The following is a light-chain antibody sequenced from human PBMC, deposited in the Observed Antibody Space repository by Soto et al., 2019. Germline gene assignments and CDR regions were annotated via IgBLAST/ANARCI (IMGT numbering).Light chain of an antibody. J-gene: IGKJ4*01. CDR2: DTS. CDR3: QPYNNWPLT. CDR1: QGISND. V-gene: IGKV3-15*01. Sequence: MTQSPSSLSASVGDRVTITCRASQGISNDLAWYQQKPGQTPRLLIYDTSTRATGVPTRFGGSRSGAEFTLTINSLQSEDFAVYYCQPYNNWPLTFGGGTKVEIK.